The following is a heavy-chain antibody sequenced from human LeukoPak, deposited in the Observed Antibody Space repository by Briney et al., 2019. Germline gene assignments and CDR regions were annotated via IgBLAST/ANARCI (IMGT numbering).Heavy chain of an antibody. D-gene: IGHD3-22*01. J-gene: IGHJ6*03. CDR1: GYTFTSYG. CDR3: ARSGYRDYYYYYYMDV. V-gene: IGHV1-18*01. CDR2: ISAYNGNT. Sequence: ASLKVSCKASGYTFTSYGISWVRQAPGQGLEWMGWISAYNGNTNYAQKLQGRVTMTTDTSTSTAYMELRSLRSDDTAVYYRARSGYRDYYYYYYMDVWGKGTTVTVSS.